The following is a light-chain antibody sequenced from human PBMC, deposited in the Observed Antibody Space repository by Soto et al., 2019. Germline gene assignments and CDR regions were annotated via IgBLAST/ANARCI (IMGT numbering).Light chain of an antibody. CDR3: QQYYIYAT. Sequence: DIQMTQSPSTLSASVGDRVTITCRASQTISNYLTWYQQRPGKAPKLLIYRSSILQNGVPSRFSGSGSGTEFTLTISSLQPDYFATYFCQQYYIYATFGKGTRVEI. CDR2: RSS. V-gene: IGKV1-5*03. CDR1: QTISNY. J-gene: IGKJ1*01.